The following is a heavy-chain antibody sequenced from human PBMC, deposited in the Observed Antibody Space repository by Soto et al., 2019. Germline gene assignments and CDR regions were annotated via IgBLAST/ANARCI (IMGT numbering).Heavy chain of an antibody. CDR3: ATQESSSAAYSYGMDV. CDR2: INHSGST. J-gene: IGHJ6*04. CDR1: GWSFSGYY. V-gene: IGHV4-34*01. Sequence: PSETLSLACAFYGWSFSGYYWSWIRQPPGKGLEWIGEINHSGSTNYNPSLKSRVTISVDTSKNQFSLKLSSVTAADTAVYYCATQESSSAAYSYGMDVWGEGTTVTVSS. D-gene: IGHD6-6*01.